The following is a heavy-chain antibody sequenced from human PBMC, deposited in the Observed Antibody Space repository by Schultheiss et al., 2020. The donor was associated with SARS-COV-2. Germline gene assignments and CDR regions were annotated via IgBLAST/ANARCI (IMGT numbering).Heavy chain of an antibody. V-gene: IGHV4-34*01. J-gene: IGHJ4*02. CDR2: INHSGST. D-gene: IGHD6-6*01. CDR1: GGSFSGYY. CDR3: VVGAARPIFDY. Sequence: SETLSLTCAVYGGSFSGYYWSWIRQPPGKGLEWIGEINHSGSTNYNPSLKSRVTISVDTSKNQFSLKLSSVTAADTAVYYCVVGAARPIFDYWGQGTLVTVSS.